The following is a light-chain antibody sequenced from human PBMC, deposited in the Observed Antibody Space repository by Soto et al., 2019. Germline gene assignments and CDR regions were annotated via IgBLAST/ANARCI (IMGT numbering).Light chain of an antibody. J-gene: IGKJ3*01. CDR2: GAS. CDR1: QSINSRY. Sequence: DIVLTQSPGTLSLSPGERSTLSCRASQSINSRYLAWYHQKPGQDPRLLIYGASSRATGLPDRFSGSGSGTDFTLTNSRQEPEDFAVYYFQLFGSSPGCTFGPGTIGDIK. V-gene: IGKV3-20*01. CDR3: QLFGSSPGCT.